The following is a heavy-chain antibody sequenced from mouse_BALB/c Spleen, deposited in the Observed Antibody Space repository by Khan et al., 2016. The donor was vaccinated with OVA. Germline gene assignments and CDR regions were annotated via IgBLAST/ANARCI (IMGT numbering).Heavy chain of an antibody. CDR2: ISYSGST. CDR3: ARTARIKY. Sequence: EVQLQESGPGLVKPSQSLSLTCTVTGYSITSGYGWNWIRQFPGNKLEWMGYISYSGSTNYNPSLKSRIPITRDTSKNQFFLQLNSVTTENTATYYCARTARIKYWGQGTTLTVSS. V-gene: IGHV3-2*02. CDR1: GYSITSGYG. J-gene: IGHJ2*01. D-gene: IGHD1-2*01.